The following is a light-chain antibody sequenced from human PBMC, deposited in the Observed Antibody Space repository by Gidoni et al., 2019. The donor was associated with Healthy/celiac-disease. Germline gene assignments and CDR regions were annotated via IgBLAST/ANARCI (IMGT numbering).Light chain of an antibody. V-gene: IGKV2-28*01. CDR3: MQALQTPIT. CDR1: QSLLHRNGYNY. Sequence: DIVMTQSPLSLPVTPGEPASISCRSSQSLLHRNGYNYLDWYLQKPGQSPQLLIYLGSNRASGVPDRFSGSGSGTDFTRKISRVEAEDVGVYYCMQALQTPITFGQGTRLEIK. J-gene: IGKJ5*01. CDR2: LGS.